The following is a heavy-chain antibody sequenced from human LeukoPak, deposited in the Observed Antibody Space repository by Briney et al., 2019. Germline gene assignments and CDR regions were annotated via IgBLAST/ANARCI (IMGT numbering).Heavy chain of an antibody. Sequence: SETLSLTCTVSGGSITNYYWTWIRQPPGKGLEWIGYIYYSGSTNYNPSLKSRVTISVDTSKNQSSLKLSSVTAADTALYYCARLSKIATAGPNYYHSMDVWGQGTTVTVSS. V-gene: IGHV4-59*01. CDR3: ARLSKIATAGPNYYHSMDV. J-gene: IGHJ6*02. CDR2: IYYSGST. D-gene: IGHD6-13*01. CDR1: GGSITNYY.